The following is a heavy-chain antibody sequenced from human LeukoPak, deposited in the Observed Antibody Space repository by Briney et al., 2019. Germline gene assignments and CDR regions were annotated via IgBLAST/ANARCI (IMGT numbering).Heavy chain of an antibody. CDR1: GFTFSSYA. CDR2: ISGSGGST. J-gene: IGHJ6*02. Sequence: GGSLRLSCAASGFTFSSYAMSWVRQAPGKGLEGVSAISGSGGSTYYADSVKGRFTISRDNSKNTLYLQMNSLRAEDTAVYYCAKDSGGNYYYYGMDVWGQGTTVTVSS. D-gene: IGHD1-26*01. V-gene: IGHV3-23*01. CDR3: AKDSGGNYYYYGMDV.